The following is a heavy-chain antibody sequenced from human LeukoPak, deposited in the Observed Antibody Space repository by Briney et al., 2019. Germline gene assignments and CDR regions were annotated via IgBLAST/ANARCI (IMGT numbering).Heavy chain of an antibody. Sequence: GGSLRLSCAAPGFSFNTYAMNWVRQAPGKGLEWVSRISGSGADTYYADSVKGRFTISRDNSKSTLYLQMNSLRAEDTAIYYCAKALEMDYFDYWGQGTLVTVSS. CDR1: GFSFNTYA. CDR3: AKALEMDYFDY. D-gene: IGHD2-8*01. V-gene: IGHV3-23*01. J-gene: IGHJ4*02. CDR2: ISGSGADT.